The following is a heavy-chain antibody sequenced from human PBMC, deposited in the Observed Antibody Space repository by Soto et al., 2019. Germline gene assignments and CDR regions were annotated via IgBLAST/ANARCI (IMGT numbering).Heavy chain of an antibody. V-gene: IGHV2-5*02. CDR3: AQRHGELRGKDYFDY. CDR1: GFSLSTSGVG. D-gene: IGHD1-26*01. J-gene: IGHJ4*02. CDR2: IYWDDEK. Sequence: SGPTLVNPTQTLTLTCTFSGFSLSTSGVGVGWIRQPPGKALEWLALIYWDDEKRYSPSLKIRLTITKDTSKNQVVLTMPNMDPVDTATYYCAQRHGELRGKDYFDYWGQGTLVTVSS.